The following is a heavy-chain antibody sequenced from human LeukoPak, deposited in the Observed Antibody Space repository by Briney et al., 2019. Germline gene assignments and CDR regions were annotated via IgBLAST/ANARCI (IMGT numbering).Heavy chain of an antibody. CDR3: ARVDYYGSGRSNWFDP. CDR2: ISAYNGNT. V-gene: IGHV1-18*01. J-gene: IGHJ5*02. CDR1: GYTFTSYG. Sequence: ASVKVSCKASGYTFTSYGISWVRQAPGQGLEWMGWISAYNGNTNYAQKLQGRVTMTTDTSTSTAYMELRSLRSDDTAVYYCARVDYYGSGRSNWFDPWGQGTLVTVSS. D-gene: IGHD3-10*01.